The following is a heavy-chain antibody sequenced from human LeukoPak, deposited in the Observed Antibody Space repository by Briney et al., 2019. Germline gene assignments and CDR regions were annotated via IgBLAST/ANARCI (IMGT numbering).Heavy chain of an antibody. CDR2: INPSGGST. J-gene: IGHJ6*03. D-gene: IGHD3-22*01. CDR1: GYTFTSYY. V-gene: IGHV1-46*01. Sequence: ASVKVSCKASGYTFTSYYMHWVRQAPGQGVEWMGIINPSGGSTSYAQKFQGRLTMTRDTSTSTVYMELSSLRSEDTAVYYCARAMYYYDSSGYYYYYYYMDVWGKGTTVTVSS. CDR3: ARAMYYYDSSGYYYYYYYMDV.